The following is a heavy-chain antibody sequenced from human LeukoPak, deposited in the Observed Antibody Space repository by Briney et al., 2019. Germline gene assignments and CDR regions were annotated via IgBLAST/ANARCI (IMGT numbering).Heavy chain of an antibody. CDR3: ARGDSSGYYHFDY. Sequence: PSGTLSLTCAVSGGSISSSNWWSWVRQPPGKGLEWIGEIYHSGSTNYNPSLKSRVTIPVDKSKNQFSLKLSSVTAADTAVYYCARGDSSGYYHFDYWGQGTLVTVSS. CDR2: IYHSGST. J-gene: IGHJ4*02. V-gene: IGHV4-4*02. CDR1: GGSISSSNW. D-gene: IGHD3-22*01.